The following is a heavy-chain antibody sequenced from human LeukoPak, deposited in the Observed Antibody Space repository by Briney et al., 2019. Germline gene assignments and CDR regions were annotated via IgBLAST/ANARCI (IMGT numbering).Heavy chain of an antibody. V-gene: IGHV3-48*04. CDR2: ISSRSSNK. Sequence: GGSLRLSCAASGFTFNSYSMKWVRQAPGKGLVWVSYISSRSSNKEYADSVKGRFTISRDNSKNSLYLQMDSLRAEDSAIYYCARDLGDTAMVSPFDYWGQGTLVTVSS. CDR1: GFTFNSYS. D-gene: IGHD5-18*01. J-gene: IGHJ4*02. CDR3: ARDLGDTAMVSPFDY.